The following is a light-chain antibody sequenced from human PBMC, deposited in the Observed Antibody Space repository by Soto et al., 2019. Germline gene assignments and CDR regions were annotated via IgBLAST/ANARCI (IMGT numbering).Light chain of an antibody. CDR2: AAS. Sequence: DIQLTQSPSFLSASVGDRVTITCRASQDISNYLVWYQQKPGKAPKPLIYAASTLQSGVPSRFSGSGSGTEFTLTISSLQPEDFATYYCLLDFSYFWAFGQGTKVEIK. CDR3: LLDFSYFWA. J-gene: IGKJ1*01. CDR1: QDISNY. V-gene: IGKV1-9*01.